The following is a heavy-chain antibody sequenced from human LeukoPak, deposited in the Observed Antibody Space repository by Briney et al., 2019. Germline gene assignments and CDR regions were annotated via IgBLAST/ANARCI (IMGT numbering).Heavy chain of an antibody. CDR3: ARHLLSGIPLGMDV. V-gene: IGHV4-34*01. J-gene: IGHJ6*02. CDR2: INHSGST. D-gene: IGHD2/OR15-2a*01. Sequence: SETLSLTCAVYGGSFSGYYWSWIRQPPGKGLEWIGEINHSGSTNYNPSLKSRVTISVDTSKNQFSLKLSSVTAADTAVYYCARHLLSGIPLGMDVWGQGTTVTVSS. CDR1: GGSFSGYY.